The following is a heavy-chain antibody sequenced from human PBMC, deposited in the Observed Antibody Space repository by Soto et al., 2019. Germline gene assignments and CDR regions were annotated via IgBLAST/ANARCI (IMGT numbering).Heavy chain of an antibody. J-gene: IGHJ4*02. Sequence: SETLSLTCTVSGGSISSGGYYWSWIRQHPGKGLEWIGYIYYSGSTYYNPSLKSRVTISVDTSKNQFSLKLSSVTAADTAVYYCARSELHTAMVIFAYWGQGTLVTVSS. CDR1: GGSISSGGYY. D-gene: IGHD5-18*01. V-gene: IGHV4-31*03. CDR3: ARSELHTAMVIFAY. CDR2: IYYSGST.